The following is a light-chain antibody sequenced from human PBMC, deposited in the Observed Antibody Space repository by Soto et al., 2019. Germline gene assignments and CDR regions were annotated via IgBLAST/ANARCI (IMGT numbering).Light chain of an antibody. CDR1: QSVSRY. CDR3: QQRSSWPIT. Sequence: EIVLTQSPATLSLSPGERATLSCRASQSVSRYLAWYQQKPGQAPRLLIDDASNRATGIPARFSGSGSGTDFTLTISSLEPEDFAVYYCQQRSSWPITFGQGTRLEIK. CDR2: DAS. V-gene: IGKV3-11*01. J-gene: IGKJ5*01.